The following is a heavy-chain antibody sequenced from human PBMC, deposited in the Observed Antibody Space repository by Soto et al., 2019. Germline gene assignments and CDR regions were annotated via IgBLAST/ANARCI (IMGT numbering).Heavy chain of an antibody. J-gene: IGHJ4*02. CDR1: GFTFSDAW. V-gene: IGHV3-15*01. CDR2: LKSNSDGGTT. CDR3: TTYTSSRKYDY. Sequence: GGSLRLSCAASGFTFSDAWMSWVRQAPGKGLEWVGRLKSNSDGGTTDYAAPVKGRFTISRDDSKNTMYLHMNSLKTEDTAVYHCTTYTSSRKYDYWGQGTLVTVSS. D-gene: IGHD6-13*01.